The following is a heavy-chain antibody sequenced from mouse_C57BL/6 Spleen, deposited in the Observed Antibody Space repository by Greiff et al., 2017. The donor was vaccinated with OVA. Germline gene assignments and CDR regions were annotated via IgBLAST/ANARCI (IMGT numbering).Heavy chain of an antibody. CDR1: GYTFTSYG. J-gene: IGHJ4*01. Sequence: VKLLESGAELARPGASVKLSCKASGYTFTSYGISWVKQRTGQGLEWIGEIYPRSGNTYYNEKFKGKATLTTDKSSSTAYMELRSLTSEDSAVYFCARTTDYYAMDYWGQGTSVTVSS. D-gene: IGHD1-1*01. CDR3: ARTTDYYAMDY. V-gene: IGHV1-81*01. CDR2: IYPRSGNT.